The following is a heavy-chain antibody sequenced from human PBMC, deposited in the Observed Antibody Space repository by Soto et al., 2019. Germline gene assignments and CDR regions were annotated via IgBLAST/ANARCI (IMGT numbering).Heavy chain of an antibody. D-gene: IGHD3-10*01. Sequence: QIQLVQSGAEVKKPGASVKVSCKASGYTFSMYGINWVRQAPGQGLEWMGWTRPNNGNTKYAQNLQGRVTMTTDTSTSTAYMELRSLRPDDTAVYYCVRDLDGSGSYYTDSWGQGTLVTVSS. V-gene: IGHV1-18*01. J-gene: IGHJ4*02. CDR3: VRDLDGSGSYYTDS. CDR1: GYTFSMYG. CDR2: TRPNNGNT.